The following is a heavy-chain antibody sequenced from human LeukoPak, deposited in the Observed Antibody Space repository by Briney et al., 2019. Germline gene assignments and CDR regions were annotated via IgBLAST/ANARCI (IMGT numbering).Heavy chain of an antibody. V-gene: IGHV3-53*01. J-gene: IGHJ4*02. D-gene: IGHD2-15*01. Sequence: GGSLRLSCAASGFTVSGNYMNWVRQAPGKGLEWVSVIYSGGPTYYADSVKGRFTISRDNAKNSLYLQMNSLRAEDTAVYYCARDSAVCSGGSCSDYWGQGTLVTVSS. CDR3: ARDSAVCSGGSCSDY. CDR1: GFTVSGNY. CDR2: IYSGGPT.